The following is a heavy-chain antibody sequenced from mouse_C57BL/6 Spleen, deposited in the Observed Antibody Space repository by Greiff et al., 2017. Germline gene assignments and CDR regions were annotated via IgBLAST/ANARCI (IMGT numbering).Heavy chain of an antibody. D-gene: IGHD1-1*02. CDR1: GFTFSSYA. J-gene: IGHJ2*01. CDR2: ISDGGSYT. V-gene: IGHV5-4*01. CDR3: ARDRYGFDY. Sequence: EVQLVESGGGLVKPGGSLKLSCAASGFTFSSYAMSWVRQTPEKRLAWVATISDGGSYTYYPDNVKGRFTISRDNAKNNLYLQMSHLKSEDTAMYYCARDRYGFDYWGQGTTLTVSS.